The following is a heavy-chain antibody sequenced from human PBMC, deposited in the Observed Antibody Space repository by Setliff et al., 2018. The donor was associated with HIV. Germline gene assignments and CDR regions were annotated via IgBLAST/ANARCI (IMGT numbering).Heavy chain of an antibody. V-gene: IGHV4-39*01. CDR1: GGSITRTPYY. CDR3: ASRVYYYDSNNFLREEGFDP. D-gene: IGHD3-22*01. Sequence: SETLSLTCTVSGGSITRTPYYWGWIRQPPGKGLEWIGSIHHSGTAYDNPSLKSRVAISIDTSKNQFSLNLTSVTAADTAVYYCASRVYYYDSNNFLREEGFDPWGQGTLVTVSS. CDR2: IHHSGTA. J-gene: IGHJ5*02.